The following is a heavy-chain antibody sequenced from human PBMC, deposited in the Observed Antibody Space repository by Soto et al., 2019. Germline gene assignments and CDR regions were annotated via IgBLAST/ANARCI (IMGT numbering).Heavy chain of an antibody. D-gene: IGHD5-12*01. CDR1: GLISGGFG. CDR2: IRTKANNYAT. Sequence: GGSLRLSCAASGLISGGFGMHWVRQPSGKGLEWVGHIRTKANNYATVYTGSVKGRFTISRDDSKNTAYLQMNSLKTEDTALYYCATYSGYDSYYFDSWGQGTLVTVSS. CDR3: ATYSGYDSYYFDS. J-gene: IGHJ4*02. V-gene: IGHV3-73*01.